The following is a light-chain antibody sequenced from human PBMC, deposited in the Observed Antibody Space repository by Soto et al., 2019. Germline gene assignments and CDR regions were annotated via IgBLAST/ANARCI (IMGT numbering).Light chain of an antibody. CDR1: QVVSSW. CDR2: AAS. J-gene: IGKJ4*01. Sequence: DIQMTQSPSSVSASVGDRVTITCRASQVVSSWLAWYQQKPGKAPNLLIYAASSLLSGVTSRFSGSGSVTDFTLTISRLQPEDFATYYCEQANSFPLTFGGGTKVEIK. CDR3: EQANSFPLT. V-gene: IGKV1-12*01.